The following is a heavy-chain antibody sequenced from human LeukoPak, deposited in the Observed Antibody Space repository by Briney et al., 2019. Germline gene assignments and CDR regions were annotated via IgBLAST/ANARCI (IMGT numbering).Heavy chain of an antibody. CDR1: GYTFTSYG. D-gene: IGHD7-27*01. CDR2: ISAYNGNT. Sequence: GASVKLSCTASGYTFTSYGISWVRQAPGQGLEWMGWISAYNGNTNYAQNLQGRVTMTTDTSTSTVYMELRSLRSDDTAVYYCATGPGVYFDYWGQGTLVTVSS. J-gene: IGHJ4*02. CDR3: ATGPGVYFDY. V-gene: IGHV1-18*01.